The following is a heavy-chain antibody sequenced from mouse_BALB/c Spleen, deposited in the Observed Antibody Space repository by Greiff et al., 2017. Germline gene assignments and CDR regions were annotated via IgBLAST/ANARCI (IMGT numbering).Heavy chain of an antibody. CDR2: ISYSGST. CDR3: ARSAYGSYYFDY. CDR1: GYSITSDYA. J-gene: IGHJ2*01. Sequence: ESGPGLVKPSQSLSLTCTVTGYSITSDYAWNWIRQFPGNKLEWMGYISYSGSTSYNPSLKSRISITRDTSKNQFFLQLNSVTTEDTATYYCARSAYGSYYFDYWGQGTTLTVSS. D-gene: IGHD2-10*02. V-gene: IGHV3-2*02.